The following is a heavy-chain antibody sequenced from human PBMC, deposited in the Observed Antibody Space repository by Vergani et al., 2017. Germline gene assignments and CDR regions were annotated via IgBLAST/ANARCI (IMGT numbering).Heavy chain of an antibody. CDR2: INHSGST. J-gene: IGHJ4*02. V-gene: IGHV4-31*03. CDR1: GDSISSGVYY. CDR3: ARMGGYDEGDAFRIGYFDS. Sequence: QVQLQESGPGLVKPSQTLSLTCSVSGDSISSGVYYWNWIRQHPGKGLEWIGEINHSGSTNYNPSLRRRINMSVDTSKNQFSLKLNSVTAADTAMYYCARMGGYDEGDAFRIGYFDSWGPGILVTVSS. D-gene: IGHD3-22*01.